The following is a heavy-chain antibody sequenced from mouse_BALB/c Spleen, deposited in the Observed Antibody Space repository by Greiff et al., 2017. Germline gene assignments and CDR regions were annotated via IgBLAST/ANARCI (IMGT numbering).Heavy chain of an antibody. CDR2: ISSGGST. CDR3: ARERYRYFDY. CDR1: GFTFSSYA. D-gene: IGHD2-14*01. J-gene: IGHJ2*01. Sequence: EVKLMESGGGLVKPGGSLKLSCAASGFTFSSYAMSWVRQTPEKRLEWVASISSGGSTYYPDSVKGRFTISRDNARNILYLQMSSLRSEDTAMYYCARERYRYFDYWGQGTTLTVSS. V-gene: IGHV5-6-5*01.